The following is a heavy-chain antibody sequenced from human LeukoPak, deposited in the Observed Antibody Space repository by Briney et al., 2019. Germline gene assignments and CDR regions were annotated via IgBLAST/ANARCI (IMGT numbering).Heavy chain of an antibody. J-gene: IGHJ3*02. CDR2: IRYDESNK. V-gene: IGHV3-30*02. D-gene: IGHD1/OR15-1a*01. CDR3: AKDPGTTDDVFDI. CDR1: GFTFSNYD. Sequence: GGSLRLSCAASGFTFSNYDMHWVRQAPGKGLEWVALIRYDESNKYYADSVKGRFTISRDNSKNTLYLQMNSLRAEDTALYYCAKDPGTTDDVFDIWGQGTMVTVSS.